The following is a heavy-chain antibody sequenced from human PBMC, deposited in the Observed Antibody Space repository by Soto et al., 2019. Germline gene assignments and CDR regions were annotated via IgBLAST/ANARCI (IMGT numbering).Heavy chain of an antibody. V-gene: IGHV4-34*01. J-gene: IGHJ6*02. CDR1: GGSFSGYY. Sequence: SETLSLTCAVYGGSFSGYYWSWIRQPPGKGLEWIGEINHSGSTNYNPSLKSRVTISVDTSKNQFSLKLSSVTAADTAVYYCARRNYCSSTSCYPHYYYYGMDGWGQGTTVTVAS. CDR3: ARRNYCSSTSCYPHYYYYGMDG. CDR2: INHSGST. D-gene: IGHD2-2*01.